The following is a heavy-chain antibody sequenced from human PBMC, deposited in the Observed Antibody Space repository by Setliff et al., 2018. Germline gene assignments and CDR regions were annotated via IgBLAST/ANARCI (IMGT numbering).Heavy chain of an antibody. CDR1: GASTSSYY. J-gene: IGHJ4*02. V-gene: IGHV4-4*08. CDR3: ARIAYGSGSYYFDY. D-gene: IGHD3-10*01. CDR2: IYTSGTT. Sequence: PSETLSLTCSVSGASTSSYYWSWIRQPPGKGLEWIGYIYTSGTTKYNPSLKSRVTISIDTSKSQFSLNLSSVTAADTAVYYCARIAYGSGSYYFDYWGQGTLVTVSS.